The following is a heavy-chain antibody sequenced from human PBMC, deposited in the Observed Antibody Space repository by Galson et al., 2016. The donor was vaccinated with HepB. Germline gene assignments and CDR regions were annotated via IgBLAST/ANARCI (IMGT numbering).Heavy chain of an antibody. D-gene: IGHD6-19*01. CDR1: GFTFDEYA. J-gene: IGHJ2*01. CDR2: ISWNSDSI. V-gene: IGHV3-9*01. Sequence: SLRLSCAASGFTFDEYAMHWVRRAPGKGLEWVSGISWNSDSIGYADSVRGRFTISRDNAKNSLFLQMNGLRAEDTAGYYCARALSSSGWTYWYFDLWGRGTLVTVSS. CDR3: ARALSSSGWTYWYFDL.